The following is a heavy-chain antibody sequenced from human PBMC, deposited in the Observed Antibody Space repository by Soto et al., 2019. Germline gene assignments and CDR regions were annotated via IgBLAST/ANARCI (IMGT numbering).Heavy chain of an antibody. CDR3: AAPKAPRRAAAGTPYLY. V-gene: IGHV3-7*01. D-gene: IGHD6-13*01. Sequence: GGSLRLSCAASGFTFSSYWMSWVRQAPGKGLEWVANIKQDGSEKYYADSVKGRFTISRDNSKNTLYLQMNSLRAEDTAVYYCAAPKAPRRAAAGTPYLYWGQGTLVTVSS. CDR2: IKQDGSEK. CDR1: GFTFSSYW. J-gene: IGHJ4*02.